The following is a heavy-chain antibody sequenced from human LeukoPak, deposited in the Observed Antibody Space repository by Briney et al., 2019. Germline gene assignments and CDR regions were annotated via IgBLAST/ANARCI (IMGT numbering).Heavy chain of an antibody. CDR3: AKDGTGGYYYLDY. V-gene: IGHV3-30*18. D-gene: IGHD3-22*01. Sequence: GGSLRLSCTASGFTFSSYAMNWVRQAPGMGLEWVALILYDGSNEYYADSVQGRFTISRDSSRNTLYLQMNSLRAEDTAVYYCAKDGTGGYYYLDYWGQGTLVTVSS. CDR1: GFTFSSYA. CDR2: ILYDGSNE. J-gene: IGHJ4*02.